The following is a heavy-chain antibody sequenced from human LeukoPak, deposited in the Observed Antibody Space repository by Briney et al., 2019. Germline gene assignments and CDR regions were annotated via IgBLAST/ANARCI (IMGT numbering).Heavy chain of an antibody. CDR3: AKVGFGWYQLNS. D-gene: IGHD6-19*01. Sequence: GESLKISCATSGFTLSIYGIHWVRQAPGKGLEWVEFIRYDGTSQYYTASVKGRFTISRDNSMNTMYLQINSLRRQDTALYYFAKVGFGWYQLNSGAQGTRAVASS. CDR2: IRYDGTSQ. J-gene: IGHJ4*02. CDR1: GFTLSIYG. V-gene: IGHV3-30*02.